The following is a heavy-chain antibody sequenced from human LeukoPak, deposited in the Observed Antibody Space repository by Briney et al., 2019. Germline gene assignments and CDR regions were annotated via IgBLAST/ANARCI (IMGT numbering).Heavy chain of an antibody. Sequence: GGSLRLSCAASEFTFSIYWMHWVRQVPGKGLEWVSVIYSGGSTYYADSVKGRFTISRHSSKNTLYLQMNSLRPEDTAVYYCARTKYCSGTSCPGVDPWGQGTLVTVSS. CDR2: IYSGGST. D-gene: IGHD2-15*01. CDR3: ARTKYCSGTSCPGVDP. V-gene: IGHV3-53*04. CDR1: EFTFSIYW. J-gene: IGHJ5*02.